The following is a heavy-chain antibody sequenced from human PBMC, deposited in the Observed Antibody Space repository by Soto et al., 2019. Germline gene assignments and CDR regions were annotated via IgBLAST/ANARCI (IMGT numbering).Heavy chain of an antibody. CDR3: ARGLEGIAAAGTWWFAP. Sequence: SETLSLTCTVSGGSISSYYWSWIRQPPGKGLEWIGYIYYSGSTNYNPSLKSRVTISVDTSKNQFSLKLSSVTAADTAVYYCARGLEGIAAAGTWWFAPSGQGTPVPVSS. D-gene: IGHD6-13*01. V-gene: IGHV4-59*08. CDR2: IYYSGST. J-gene: IGHJ5*02. CDR1: GGSISSYY.